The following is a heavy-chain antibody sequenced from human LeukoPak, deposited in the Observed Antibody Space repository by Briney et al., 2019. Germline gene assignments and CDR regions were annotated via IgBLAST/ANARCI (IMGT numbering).Heavy chain of an antibody. Sequence: GGSLRLSCAASGFAVTSEYLTWVRQGPGKGLEGVSVIYSGGYTYYADSVKGRFTISRDNSKHTLYLQMNSLRAEDTAVYYCARTHGSGSYYMFGWFDPWGQGTLVTVSS. D-gene: IGHD3-10*01. CDR2: IYSGGYT. J-gene: IGHJ5*02. V-gene: IGHV3-53*01. CDR3: ARTHGSGSYYMFGWFDP. CDR1: GFAVTSEY.